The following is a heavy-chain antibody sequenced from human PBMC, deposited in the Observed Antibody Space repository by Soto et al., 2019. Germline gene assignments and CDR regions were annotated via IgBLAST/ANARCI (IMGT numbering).Heavy chain of an antibody. D-gene: IGHD2-15*01. Sequence: EVQLVESGGGLVQPGGSLRLSCAASGFTFSTSWMHWVRQAPGKGLVWVSRINKDGSSTDYADSVKGRFTISSDNANITLYLQMNSLRAEDTAVYYCARYCTGGSCSHGFDYWGQGSLVTVSS. CDR3: ARYCTGGSCSHGFDY. CDR1: GFTFSTSW. V-gene: IGHV3-74*01. J-gene: IGHJ4*02. CDR2: INKDGSST.